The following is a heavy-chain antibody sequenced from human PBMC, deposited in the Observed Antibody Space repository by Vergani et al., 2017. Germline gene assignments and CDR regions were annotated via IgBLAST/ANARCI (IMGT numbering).Heavy chain of an antibody. CDR1: AYTFNNYY. CDR3: ARGDYGILTGYRY. J-gene: IGHJ4*02. D-gene: IGHD3-9*01. Sequence: QVQVVQSGAEVKKSGASVKVSCKTSAYTFNNYYMHWVRQAPGQGLEWMGIINPSGGHTNYAQKFHGRVTMTRDTSTSTVYMELSSLRSEDTAIYYCARGDYGILTGYRYWGQGTLVTVSA. V-gene: IGHV1-46*02. CDR2: INPSGGHT.